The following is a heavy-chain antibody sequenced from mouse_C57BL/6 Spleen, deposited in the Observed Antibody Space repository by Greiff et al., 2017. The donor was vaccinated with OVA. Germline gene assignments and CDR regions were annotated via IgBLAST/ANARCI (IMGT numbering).Heavy chain of an antibody. CDR2: INPSTGGT. CDR3: AVYDYDGDWYFDV. V-gene: IGHV1-42*01. D-gene: IGHD2-4*01. Sequence: EVQLQQSGPELVKPGASVKISCKASGYSFTGYYMNWVKQSPEKSLEWIGEINPSTGGTTYNQKFKAKATLTVDKSSSTAYMQLKSLTSEDSAVYYCAVYDYDGDWYFDVWGTGTTVTVSS. CDR1: GYSFTGYY. J-gene: IGHJ1*03.